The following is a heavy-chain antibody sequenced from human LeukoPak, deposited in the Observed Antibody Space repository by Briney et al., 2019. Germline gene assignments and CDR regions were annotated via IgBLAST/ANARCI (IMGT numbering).Heavy chain of an antibody. CDR2: ISSSSSTK. J-gene: IGHJ4*02. V-gene: IGHV3-48*02. CDR1: RFTFSSYA. CDR3: ARDPTSTYQFDS. Sequence: PGGSLRLSCAASRFTFSSYAMSWVRQAPGKGLEWVAYISSSSSTKYYADSVKGRFTISRDNAKNSLYLQMNSLRDEDTAVYYCARDPTSTYQFDSWGQGTLVTVSS. D-gene: IGHD2-2*01.